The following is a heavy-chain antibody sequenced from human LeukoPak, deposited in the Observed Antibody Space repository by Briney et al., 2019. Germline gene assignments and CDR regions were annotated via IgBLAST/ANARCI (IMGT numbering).Heavy chain of an antibody. CDR3: AKDLRSGRSLDAFDI. V-gene: IGHV3-23*01. CDR1: GFTFGSYA. Sequence: GGSLRLSCAASGFTFGSYAMSWVRQAPGKGLEWVSAISGSGGSTYYADSVKGRFTISRDNSKNTLYLQMNSLRAEDTAVYYCAKDLRSGRSLDAFDIWGQGTMVTVSS. CDR2: ISGSGGST. D-gene: IGHD6-19*01. J-gene: IGHJ3*02.